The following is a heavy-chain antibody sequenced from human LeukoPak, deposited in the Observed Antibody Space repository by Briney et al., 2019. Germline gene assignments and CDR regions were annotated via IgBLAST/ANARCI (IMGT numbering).Heavy chain of an antibody. J-gene: IGHJ3*02. D-gene: IGHD3-10*01. V-gene: IGHV5-51*01. CDR2: IYPGDSDT. CDR1: GYSFTSYW. Sequence: GESLKISWKGSGYSFTSYWIGWVRQMPGKGLEWMGIIYPGDSDTRYSPSFQGQVTISADKSISTAYLQWSSLKASDTAMYYCARRRYYGSGSYYAFDIWGQGTMVTVSS. CDR3: ARRRYYGSGSYYAFDI.